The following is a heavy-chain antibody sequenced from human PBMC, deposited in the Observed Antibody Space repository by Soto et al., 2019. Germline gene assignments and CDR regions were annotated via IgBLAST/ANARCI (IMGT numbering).Heavy chain of an antibody. CDR2: IYSGGST. J-gene: IGHJ6*03. CDR1: GFTVSSNY. CDR3: AGHCSGGSCYKNYYYMDV. Sequence: GGSLRLSCAASGFTVSSNYMSWVRQAPGKGLEWVSVIYSGGSTYYADSVKGRFTISRHNSKNTLYLQMNSLRAEDTAVYYCAGHCSGGSCYKNYYYMDVWGKGTRVTVS. V-gene: IGHV3-53*04. D-gene: IGHD2-15*01.